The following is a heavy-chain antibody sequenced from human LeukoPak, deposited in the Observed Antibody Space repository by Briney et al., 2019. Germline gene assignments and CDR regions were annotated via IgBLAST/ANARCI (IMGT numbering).Heavy chain of an antibody. D-gene: IGHD6-19*01. CDR1: GFDFSNNG. J-gene: IGHJ4*02. V-gene: IGHV3-30*02. Sequence: GGSLRLSCGASGFDFSNNGMHWVRQAPGKGLEWVSFIRFDAANQYYADSVKGRFTISIDNSKKTLYLQMDSLRYEDTGIYHCAKDIAVSASYYDYWGQGTLVTVSS. CDR2: IRFDAANQ. CDR3: AKDIAVSASYYDY.